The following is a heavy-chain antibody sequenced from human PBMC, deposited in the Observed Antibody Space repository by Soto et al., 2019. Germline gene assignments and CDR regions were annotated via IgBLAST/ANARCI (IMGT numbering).Heavy chain of an antibody. CDR2: ISYSGSTI. D-gene: IGHD4-17*01. CDR3: ARGEAFFYGVGV. J-gene: IGHJ6*02. V-gene: IGHV3-48*03. CDR1: VFDFDNYE. Sequence: PGGSLRLSCAASVFDFDNYEMNWVRHSPGKGLEWISFISYSGSTIYFADSVRGRFSISRDNSNNSLFLQMSSLRAEDSAIYYCARGEAFFYGVGVWGHGNTVTVS.